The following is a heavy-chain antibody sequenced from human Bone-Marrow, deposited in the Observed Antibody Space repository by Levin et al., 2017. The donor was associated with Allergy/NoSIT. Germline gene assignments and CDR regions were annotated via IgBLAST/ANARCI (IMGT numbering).Heavy chain of an antibody. J-gene: IGHJ3*02. CDR3: AREKNGVVPAAIVSAFDI. CDR1: GYSFTSYW. CDR2: IYPGDSDT. D-gene: IGHD2-2*02. V-gene: IGHV5-51*01. Sequence: GASVKVSCKGSGYSFTSYWIGWVRQMPGKGLEWMGIIYPGDSDTRYSPSFQGQVTISADKSISTAYLQWSSLKASDTAMYYCAREKNGVVPAAIVSAFDIWGQGTMVTVSS.